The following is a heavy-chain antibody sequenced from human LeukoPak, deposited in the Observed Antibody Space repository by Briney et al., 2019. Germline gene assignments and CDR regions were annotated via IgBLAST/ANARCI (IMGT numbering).Heavy chain of an antibody. CDR2: ISGSGGST. CDR1: GFTFSSYA. Sequence: GGSLRLSRAASGFTFSSYAMSWVRQAPGKGLEWVSAISGSGGSTYYADSVKGRFTISRDNSKNTLYLQMNSLRAEDTAVYYCAKGTTYYYGSGSSHFDYRGQGTLVTVSS. CDR3: AKGTTYYYGSGSSHFDY. V-gene: IGHV3-23*01. D-gene: IGHD3-10*01. J-gene: IGHJ4*02.